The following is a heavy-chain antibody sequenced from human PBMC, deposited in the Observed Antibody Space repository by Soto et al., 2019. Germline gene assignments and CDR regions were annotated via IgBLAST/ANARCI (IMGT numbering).Heavy chain of an antibody. CDR2: ISGSGDNT. CDR1: QVSCGDST. Sequence: GGYPELGCEASQVSCGDSTITCVRQGPGKCLEWVASISGSGDNTYYADSVKGRFAISRDNSKSTLYLQMNSLRGDDAAIYYCATDPNFYDDSAYFTSRWFDNWGQGT. CDR3: ATDPNFYDDSAYFTSRWFDN. D-gene: IGHD3-22*01. V-gene: IGHV3-23*01. J-gene: IGHJ4*02.